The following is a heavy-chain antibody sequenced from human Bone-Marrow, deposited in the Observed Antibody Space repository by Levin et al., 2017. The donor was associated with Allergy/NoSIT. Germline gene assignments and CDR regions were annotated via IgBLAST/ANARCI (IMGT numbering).Heavy chain of an antibody. V-gene: IGHV3-73*01. CDR2: IRTKADNYET. J-gene: IGHJ4*02. CDR1: GFTFSGPI. CDR3: SIPATLTRNC. D-gene: IGHD1-1*01. Sequence: QSGGSLRLSCAASGFTFSGPIIHWVRQASGKGLEWVGLIRTKADNYETAYGAPVRGRFTISRDDSKNTAYLQMNSLKTEDTAIYYCSIPATLTRNCWGQGTLVTVSS.